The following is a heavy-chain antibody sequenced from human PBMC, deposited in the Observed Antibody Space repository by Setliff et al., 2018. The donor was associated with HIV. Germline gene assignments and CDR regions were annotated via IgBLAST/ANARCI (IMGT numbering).Heavy chain of an antibody. J-gene: IGHJ4*02. CDR1: GYTFTSYA. CDR3: ARGSGCYYDSSGYYFGY. V-gene: IGHV1-3*01. D-gene: IGHD3-22*01. Sequence: ASVKVSCKASGYTFTSYATHWVRQAPGQRLEWMGWINAGNGNTKYSQKFQGRVTITRDTSASTAYMELSSLRSEDTAVYYCARGSGCYYDSSGYYFGYWGQGTLVTVSS. CDR2: INAGNGNT.